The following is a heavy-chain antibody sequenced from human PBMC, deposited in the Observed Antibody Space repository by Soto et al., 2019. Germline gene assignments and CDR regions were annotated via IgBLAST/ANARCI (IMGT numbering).Heavy chain of an antibody. Sequence: SETLSLTCTVYGEFFNGYYWSWIRQPPGKGLEWIGEINYSGSNNYNPSLKTRLTILVDTSKKQFSLKLTSVTAADTAVYYCARTSTYYYDSSGPMDVWGQGTTVTVSS. CDR1: GEFFNGYY. CDR2: INYSGSN. J-gene: IGHJ6*02. V-gene: IGHV4-34*01. D-gene: IGHD3-22*01. CDR3: ARTSTYYYDSSGPMDV.